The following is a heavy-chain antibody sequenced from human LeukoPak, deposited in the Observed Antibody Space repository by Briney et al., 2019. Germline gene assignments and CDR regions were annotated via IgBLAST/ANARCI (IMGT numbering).Heavy chain of an antibody. CDR2: ISHSGST. CDR1: GGSISSSNW. J-gene: IGHJ4*02. CDR3: ARADCYDNSGEIDY. D-gene: IGHD3-22*01. V-gene: IGHV4-4*02. Sequence: SETLSLTCAVSGGSISSSNWWSWVRQPPGKGLEWIGEISHSGSTNYNPSLKSRVTMSVDESENQFSLKLSSVTAADTAVYYCARADCYDNSGEIDYWGQGTLVTVSS.